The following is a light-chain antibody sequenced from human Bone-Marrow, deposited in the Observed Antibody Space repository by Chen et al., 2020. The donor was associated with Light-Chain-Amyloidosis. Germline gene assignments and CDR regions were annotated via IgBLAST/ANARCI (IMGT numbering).Light chain of an antibody. CDR2: RIT. Sequence: SYELTQPPSVSVSPGQTARITCSGDDLPTKYAYWYQQKPGQAPVLVILRITERPSEISERFSGSSSGTTATLTISGGQVEDEADDHCQSAESSGTYEVIFGGGTKLTVL. CDR1: DLPTKY. CDR3: QSAESSGTYEVI. V-gene: IGLV3-25*03. J-gene: IGLJ2*01.